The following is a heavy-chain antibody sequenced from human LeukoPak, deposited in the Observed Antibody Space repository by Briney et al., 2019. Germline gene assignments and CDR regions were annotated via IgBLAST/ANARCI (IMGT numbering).Heavy chain of an antibody. CDR1: GGSISSYY. V-gene: IGHV4-59*12. J-gene: IGHJ4*02. D-gene: IGHD1-26*01. CDR2: IYYSGST. CDR3: ATEGGRYNVDY. Sequence: SETLSLTCTVSGGSISSYYWSWIRQPPGKGLEWIGYIYYSGSTNYNPSLKSRVIMSVDTSKNQFSLKLRSVTAADTAVYYCATEGGRYNVDYWGQGTLVTVSS.